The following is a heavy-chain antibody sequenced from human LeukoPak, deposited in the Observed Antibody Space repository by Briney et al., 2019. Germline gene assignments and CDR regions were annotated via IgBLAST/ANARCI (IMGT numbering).Heavy chain of an antibody. D-gene: IGHD6-13*01. CDR1: GFTFSSYS. Sequence: PGGSLRLSCAASGFTFSSYSMNWVRQAPGKGLEWVSYISASGTTIYYADSVKGRFTISRDNAKNSLYLQMDSLRAGDTAVYYCARHRLRAENSGWYGWGQGTLVTVSS. CDR2: ISASGTTI. V-gene: IGHV3-48*01. CDR3: ARHRLRAENSGWYG. J-gene: IGHJ4*02.